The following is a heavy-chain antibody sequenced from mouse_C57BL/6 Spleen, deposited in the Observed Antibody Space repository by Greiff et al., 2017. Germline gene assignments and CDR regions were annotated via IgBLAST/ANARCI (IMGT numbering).Heavy chain of an antibody. J-gene: IGHJ4*01. CDR2: INPNYGTT. CDR3: ARRESNFYYAMDY. CDR1: GYSFTDYN. V-gene: IGHV1-39*01. D-gene: IGHD2-5*01. Sequence: EVQLQQSGPELVKPGASVKISCKASGYSFTDYNMNWVKQSNGKSLEWIGVINPNYGTTSYNQKFKGKATLTVDQSSSTAYTQLNSLTSEDSAVYYSARRESNFYYAMDYWGQGTSVTVSS.